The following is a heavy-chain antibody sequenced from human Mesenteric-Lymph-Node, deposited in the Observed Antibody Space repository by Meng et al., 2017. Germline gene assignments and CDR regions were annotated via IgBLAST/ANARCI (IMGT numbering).Heavy chain of an antibody. Sequence: QVQLVQSGAEVKKPGSSVKVSCKASGGTFSSYAISWVRQAPGQGLEWMGRINPNSGGTNYAQKFQGRVTMTRDTSISTAYMELSRLRSDDTAVYYCARSITMVRGDAAFDYWGQGTLVTVSS. CDR1: GGTFSSYA. J-gene: IGHJ4*02. V-gene: IGHV1-2*06. CDR2: INPNSGGT. CDR3: ARSITMVRGDAAFDY. D-gene: IGHD3-10*01.